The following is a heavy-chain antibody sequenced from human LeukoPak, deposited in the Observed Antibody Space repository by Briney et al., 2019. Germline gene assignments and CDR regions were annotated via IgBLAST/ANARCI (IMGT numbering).Heavy chain of an antibody. CDR3: AKDSGFIAVAGGSFDY. D-gene: IGHD6-19*01. V-gene: IGHV3-9*01. J-gene: IGHJ4*02. CDR1: GFTFDDYA. Sequence: GGSLRLSCAASGFTFDDYAMHWVRQAPGKGLEWVTGISWNSGSIGCADSEKGRFTISRDNAKNSLYLQMNSLRAEDTALYYCAKDSGFIAVAGGSFDYWGQGTLVTVSS. CDR2: ISWNSGSI.